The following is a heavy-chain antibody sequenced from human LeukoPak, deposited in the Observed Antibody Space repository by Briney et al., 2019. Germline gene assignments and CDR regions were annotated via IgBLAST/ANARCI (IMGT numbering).Heavy chain of an antibody. CDR2: ISWNSGSI. CDR3: AKGFDSVGVLPAAP. Sequence: GGSLRLSCAASGFTFDDYAMHWVRQAPGKGLERVSGISWNSGSIGYADSVKGRFTISRDNAKNSLYLQMNSLRAEDTALYYCAKGFDSVGVLPAAPLGQGTRVTVAS. CDR1: GFTFDDYA. V-gene: IGHV3-9*01. J-gene: IGHJ5*02. D-gene: IGHD2-2*01.